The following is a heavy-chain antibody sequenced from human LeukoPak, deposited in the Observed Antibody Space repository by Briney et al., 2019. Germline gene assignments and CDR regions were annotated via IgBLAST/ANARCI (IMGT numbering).Heavy chain of an antibody. CDR1: GYTFTGYY. CDR3: ARASGYSNGYYYYGMDV. V-gene: IGHV1-2*02. J-gene: IGHJ6*02. CDR2: INPNSGGT. Sequence: ASVKVSCKASGYTFTGYYMHWVRQAPGQGLEWMGWINPNSGGTNYAQKFQGRVTMTRDTSPSTVYMELSSLRSEDTAVYYCARASGYSNGYYYYGMDVWGQGTTVTVSS. D-gene: IGHD4-4*01.